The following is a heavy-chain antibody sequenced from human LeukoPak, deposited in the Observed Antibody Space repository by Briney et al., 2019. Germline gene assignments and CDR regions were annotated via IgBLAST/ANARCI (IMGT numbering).Heavy chain of an antibody. CDR2: ITSSGGST. D-gene: IGHD3-22*01. J-gene: IGHJ4*02. Sequence: PGGSLRLSCAGSGFTFSNYPLHWVRQAPGKGLEYVSSITSSGGSTYYANSVQGRFTISRDNSKNTLYLQMNSLRAEDTAVYYCARESYDSSGPYFDYWGQGTPVTVSS. CDR1: GFTFSNYP. V-gene: IGHV3-64*01. CDR3: ARESYDSSGPYFDY.